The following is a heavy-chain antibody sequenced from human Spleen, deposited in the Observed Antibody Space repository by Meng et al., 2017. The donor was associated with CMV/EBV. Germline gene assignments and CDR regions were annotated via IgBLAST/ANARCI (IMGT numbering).Heavy chain of an antibody. J-gene: IGHJ5*02. CDR1: GASITTTKW. CDR3: ARVREHTSLGNYWFDP. CDR2: IDHSGNS. V-gene: IGHV4-4*02. Sequence: GASITTTKWWTWVRQPPGKGLEWVGEIDHSGNSNSNPSLKSRLTLSLDTSKNHLSLRMTSVTAEDTAIYYCARVREHTSLGNYWFDPWGQGTLVTVSS. D-gene: IGHD3-16*01.